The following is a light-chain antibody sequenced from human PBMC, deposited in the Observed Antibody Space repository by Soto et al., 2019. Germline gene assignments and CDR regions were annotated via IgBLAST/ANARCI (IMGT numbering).Light chain of an antibody. Sequence: ELVLTQSPGTLSLSPGERATLSCRASQSVSSSYLAWYQQKPGQAPRLLIYGASSRATGIPDRFSGIGSGSDFTHTISRLEPEDFAVYYRQQYGSSPPEITFGRGTRLEIK. CDR1: QSVSSSY. CDR2: GAS. V-gene: IGKV3-20*01. CDR3: QQYGSSPPEIT. J-gene: IGKJ5*01.